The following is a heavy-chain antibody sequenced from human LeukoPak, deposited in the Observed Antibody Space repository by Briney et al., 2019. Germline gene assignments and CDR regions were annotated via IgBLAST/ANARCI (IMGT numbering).Heavy chain of an antibody. V-gene: IGHV3-23*01. D-gene: IGHD3-22*01. CDR3: AKYMGSSVHYNSVDY. J-gene: IGHJ4*02. CDR2: ISGSGGST. CDR1: GFTFRSYA. Sequence: SGGSLRLSCAASGFTFRSYAMSWVRQAPGKGLEWVSAISGSGGSTYYADSVKGRFTISRDNSKNTLYLQMNSLRAEDTAVYYCAKYMGSSVHYNSVDYWGQGTLVTVSS.